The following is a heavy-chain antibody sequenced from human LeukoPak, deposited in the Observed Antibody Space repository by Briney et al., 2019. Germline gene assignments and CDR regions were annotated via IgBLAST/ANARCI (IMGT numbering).Heavy chain of an antibody. D-gene: IGHD3-10*01. V-gene: IGHV4-31*03. J-gene: IGHJ4*02. CDR3: AREGSSRAFDY. Sequence: SQTLSLTCTVSGGSISSGGYYWSWIRQHPGKGLEWIGYIYYSGGTYYNPSLKSRVTISVDTSKNQFSLKLSSVTAADTAVYYCAREGSSRAFDYWGQGTLVTISS. CDR2: IYYSGGT. CDR1: GGSISSGGYY.